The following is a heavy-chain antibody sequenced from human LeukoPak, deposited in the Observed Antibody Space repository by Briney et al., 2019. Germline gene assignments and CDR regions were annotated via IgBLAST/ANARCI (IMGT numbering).Heavy chain of an antibody. D-gene: IGHD2-15*01. CDR3: VRDYCSGGSCYENNWFDP. J-gene: IGHJ5*02. CDR2: IWFDGSNR. V-gene: IGHV3-33*01. CDR1: GFTFSKYG. Sequence: PGRSLRLSCTASGFTFSKYGMHWVRQAPGKGLEWAAVIWFDGSNRNHADSVKGRFTISRDNSKNTLYLQMNSLRVEDTAVYFCVRDYCSGGSCYENNWFDPWGQGTLVTVSS.